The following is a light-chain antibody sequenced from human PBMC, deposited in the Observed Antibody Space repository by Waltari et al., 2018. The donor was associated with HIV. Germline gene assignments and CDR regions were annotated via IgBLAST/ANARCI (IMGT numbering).Light chain of an antibody. J-gene: IGLJ2*01. Sequence: QSALTQPRSVSGSPGQSVTIPCTGTSSDVGGYNYVSWYQQHPGKPPQLMIYEVSKRPSGVPDRFSGSKSGNTASLTISGLQAEDEADYYCCSYAGSFVVFGGGTKLTVL. CDR3: CSYAGSFVV. CDR2: EVS. CDR1: SSDVGGYNY. V-gene: IGLV2-11*01.